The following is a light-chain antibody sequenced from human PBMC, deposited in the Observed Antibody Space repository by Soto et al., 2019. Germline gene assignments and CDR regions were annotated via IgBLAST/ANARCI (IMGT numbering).Light chain of an antibody. Sequence: ESPSALSASVGDRISIPCRASRDIGSDLSLYQQKPGKAPTLLIYAASNLQSGVPSRFRGSRSGTEFTLTVSSLQPEDFATYYSLQDHDDSSTFGKGTKVVI. V-gene: IGKV1-6*01. J-gene: IGKJ1*01. CDR3: LQDHDDSST. CDR2: AAS. CDR1: RDIGSD.